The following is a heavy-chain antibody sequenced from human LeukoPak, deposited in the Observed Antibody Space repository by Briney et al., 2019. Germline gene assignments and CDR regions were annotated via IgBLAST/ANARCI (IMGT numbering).Heavy chain of an antibody. Sequence: SETLSLTCTVSGGSISSYYWSWIRQPAGKGLEWIGRFYISGSTNYNPSLKSRVTMSVDTSKNQFSLRLNSVTAADTAVYYCARDFLLQSEGLFDFWGQGTLVTVSS. CDR1: GGSISSYY. V-gene: IGHV4-4*07. D-gene: IGHD4-11*01. J-gene: IGHJ4*02. CDR3: ARDFLLQSEGLFDF. CDR2: FYISGST.